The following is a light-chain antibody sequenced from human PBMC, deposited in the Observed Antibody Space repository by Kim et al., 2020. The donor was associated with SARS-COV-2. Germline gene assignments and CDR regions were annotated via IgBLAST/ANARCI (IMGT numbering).Light chain of an antibody. CDR2: DNN. Sequence: QSVLTQPPSLSATPGQKVTISCSGSRSNIGNNFVSWYQHLPGTAPKLLIYDNNKRPSGIPDRFFGSKSGTSATLGITGLQTGDEADYYCATWDGGLTAAVFGGGTQLTVL. CDR1: RSNIGNNF. J-gene: IGLJ3*02. V-gene: IGLV1-51*01. CDR3: ATWDGGLTAAV.